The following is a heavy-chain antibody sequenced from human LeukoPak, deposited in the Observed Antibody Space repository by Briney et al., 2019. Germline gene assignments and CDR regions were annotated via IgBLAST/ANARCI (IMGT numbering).Heavy chain of an antibody. J-gene: IGHJ3*02. Sequence: PGGSLRLSCAASGFTFNNYAMGWVRQAPGKGLEWVAFIRYDGSEKDYADPVKGRFTISRDNSKNTLYLQMNSLRAEDTAVYYCWVRYSPDAFVIWGQGTMVTVSS. D-gene: IGHD3-9*01. CDR3: WVRYSPDAFVI. CDR2: IRYDGSEK. CDR1: GFTFNNYA. V-gene: IGHV3-30*02.